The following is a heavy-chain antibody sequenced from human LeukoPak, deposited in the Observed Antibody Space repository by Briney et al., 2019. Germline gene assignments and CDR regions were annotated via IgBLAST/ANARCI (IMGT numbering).Heavy chain of an antibody. D-gene: IGHD1-26*01. V-gene: IGHV3-23*01. CDR1: GFTFSSYA. Sequence: GGSLRLSCAASGFTFSSYAMSWVRQAPGKGLEWVSAISGSGGSTYYADSVKGRFTISRDNSKNTLYLQMNSLRVEDTAVYYCVKDYQVGNSPAFGDYWGQGTLVTISS. CDR3: VKDYQVGNSPAFGDY. CDR2: ISGSGGST. J-gene: IGHJ4*02.